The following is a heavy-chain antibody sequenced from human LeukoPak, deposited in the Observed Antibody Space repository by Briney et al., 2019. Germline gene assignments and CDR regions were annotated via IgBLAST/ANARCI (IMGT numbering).Heavy chain of an antibody. CDR1: GFTFSSHG. V-gene: IGHV3-23*01. CDR3: ASEDVVVPGWFDP. J-gene: IGHJ5*02. CDR2: ISGSGDYT. D-gene: IGHD2-15*01. Sequence: GGSLRLSCAASGFTFSSHGMSWVRQAPGKGLEWVSTISGSGDYTYYADSVKGRFTISRDNSKNSLYLQMNSLRAEDTAVYYCASEDVVVPGWFDPWGQGTLVTVSS.